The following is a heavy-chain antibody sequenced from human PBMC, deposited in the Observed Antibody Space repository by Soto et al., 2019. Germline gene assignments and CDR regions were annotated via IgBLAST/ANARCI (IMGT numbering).Heavy chain of an antibody. CDR2: IYYSGGT. CDR3: SRRDRYCSGGRCFPGAFDI. V-gene: IGHV4-59*08. CDR1: GGSISSYY. D-gene: IGHD2-15*01. J-gene: IGHJ3*02. Sequence: SETLSLTCTVSGGSISSYYWSWIRRPPGKELEWIGYIYYSGGTNYNPSLKSRVTISVDTSKNQFSLKLSSVTAADTAVYFCSRRDRYCSGGRCFPGAFDIWGQGTMVTVSS.